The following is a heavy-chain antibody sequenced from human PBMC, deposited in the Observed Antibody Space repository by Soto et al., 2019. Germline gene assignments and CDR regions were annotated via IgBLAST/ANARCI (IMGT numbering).Heavy chain of an antibody. CDR1: GYRFTSCW. CDR2: IYPDDSDT. J-gene: IGHJ4*02. CDR3: ARLRIQSGDFRSFDY. D-gene: IGHD1-1*01. V-gene: IGHV5-51*01. Sequence: GESLNISCQDSGYRFTSCWIAWVRQMPGKGLEWMGVIYPDDSDTRYSPSFQGQVTISADESISTAYLQWGNLKASDTAIYYCARLRIQSGDFRSFDYWGQGTLVTVSS.